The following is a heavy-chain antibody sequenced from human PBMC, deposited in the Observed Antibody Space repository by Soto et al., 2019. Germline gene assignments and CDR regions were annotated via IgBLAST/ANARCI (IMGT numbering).Heavy chain of an antibody. Sequence: VASVKVSCKASGYTFTSYAMHWVRQAPGQRLEWMGWINAGNGNTKYSQKFQGRVTITRDTSASTAYMELSSLRSEDTAVYYCARPQYAMDYYYGMDVWGQGTTVTVSS. V-gene: IGHV1-3*01. D-gene: IGHD2-8*01. J-gene: IGHJ6*02. CDR3: ARPQYAMDYYYGMDV. CDR2: INAGNGNT. CDR1: GYTFTSYA.